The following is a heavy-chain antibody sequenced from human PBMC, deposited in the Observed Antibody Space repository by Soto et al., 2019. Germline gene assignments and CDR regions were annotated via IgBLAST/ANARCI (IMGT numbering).Heavy chain of an antibody. J-gene: IGHJ4*02. CDR2: IYHSGST. CDR1: GGSVSSGGYS. V-gene: IGHV4-30-2*01. D-gene: IGHD3-10*01. Sequence: QLQLQESGSGLVKPSQTLSLTCAVSGGSVSSGGYSWSWIRQPPGKGLEWIGYIYHSGSTYYNPSPKGRVTRAVDRSTNPFSLKLSSVTAADTAVYYCASFKVNDGELDYWGQGTLVTVSS. CDR3: ASFKVNDGELDY.